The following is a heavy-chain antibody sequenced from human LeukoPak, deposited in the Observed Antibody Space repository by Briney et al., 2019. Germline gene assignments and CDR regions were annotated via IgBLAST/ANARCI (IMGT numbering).Heavy chain of an antibody. Sequence: PGGSLRLSCAASGFTFSSYSMNWVRQAPGKGLAWVSRINEVGSATSNADSVKGRFTISRDNAKNALYLQTNSLRAEDTAVYYCVRDMFGGRDYWGQGILVTVSS. J-gene: IGHJ4*02. CDR2: INEVGSAT. D-gene: IGHD3-10*02. CDR1: GFTFSSYS. CDR3: VRDMFGGRDY. V-gene: IGHV3-74*01.